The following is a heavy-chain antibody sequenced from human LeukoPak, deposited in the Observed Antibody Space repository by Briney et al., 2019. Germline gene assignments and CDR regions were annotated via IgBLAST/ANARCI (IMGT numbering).Heavy chain of an antibody. CDR3: ASNYDSSGYYYKRLNYYYYGMDV. Sequence: ASVKVSCKASGYTFTGYYMHWVRQAPGQGLEWMGWINPNSGGTNYAQKFQGRVTMTRDTSIGTAYMELSRLRSDDTAVYYCASNYDSSGYYYKRLNYYYYGMDVWGQGTTVTVSS. V-gene: IGHV1-2*02. CDR2: INPNSGGT. J-gene: IGHJ6*02. D-gene: IGHD3-22*01. CDR1: GYTFTGYY.